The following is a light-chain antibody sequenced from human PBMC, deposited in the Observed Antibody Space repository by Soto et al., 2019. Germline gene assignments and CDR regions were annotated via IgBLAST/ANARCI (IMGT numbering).Light chain of an antibody. V-gene: IGKV3-11*01. CDR3: QQRSNWPLIT. CDR2: DAS. CDR1: QSVTND. J-gene: IGKJ5*01. Sequence: EVVLTQSPGTLSLSPGERVTLSCRASQSVTNDYLAWYQQKDGQAPRLLIYDASNRATGIPARFSGSGSGTDFTLTISSLEPEDFAVYYCQQRSNWPLITFGQGTRLEIK.